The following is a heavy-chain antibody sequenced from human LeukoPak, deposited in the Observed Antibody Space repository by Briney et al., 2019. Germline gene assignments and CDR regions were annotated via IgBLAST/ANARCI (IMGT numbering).Heavy chain of an antibody. CDR3: ARDRRIVVVPAALYSPTNYYYYTDV. D-gene: IGHD2-2*01. Sequence: ASVKVSCKASGYTFTSYYMHWVRQAPGQGLEWMGIINPSGGSTSYAQKFQGRVTMTRDMSTSTVYMELSSLRSEDTAVYYCARDRRIVVVPAALYSPTNYYYYTDVWGKGTTVTVSS. V-gene: IGHV1-46*01. CDR2: INPSGGST. CDR1: GYTFTSYY. J-gene: IGHJ6*03.